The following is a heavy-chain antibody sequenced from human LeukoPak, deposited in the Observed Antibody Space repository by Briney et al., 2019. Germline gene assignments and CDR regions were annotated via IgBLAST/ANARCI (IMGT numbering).Heavy chain of an antibody. Sequence: SEPLSLTCAVYGGSFSGYYWSWIRQPPGKGLEWIGEINHSGSTNYNPSLKSRVTISVDTSKNEFSLKVSSVSAADTAVYYCARLPGGNCSSSSCSHESYEMDLWGQVTTVTVSS. CDR1: GGSFSGYY. V-gene: IGHV4-34*01. CDR2: INHSGST. J-gene: IGHJ6*02. CDR3: ARLPGGNCSSSSCSHESYEMDL. D-gene: IGHD2-2*01.